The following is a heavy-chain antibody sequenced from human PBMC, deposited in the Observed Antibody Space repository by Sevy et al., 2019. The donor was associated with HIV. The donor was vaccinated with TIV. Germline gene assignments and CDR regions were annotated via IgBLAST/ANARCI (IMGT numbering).Heavy chain of an antibody. J-gene: IGHJ4*02. D-gene: IGHD2-8*01. V-gene: IGHV3-23*01. CDR2: LSFGCGEI. CDR3: AREGCTKPHDY. Sequence: GGSLRLSCAAPAFTFSKYSKSWVRQPPGKGLEWVSTLSFGCGEINYADSVKGRFTISRDNSKSSVYLQMNNLRPEDTAVYYCAREGCTKPHDYWGQGTLVTVSS. CDR1: AFTFSKYS.